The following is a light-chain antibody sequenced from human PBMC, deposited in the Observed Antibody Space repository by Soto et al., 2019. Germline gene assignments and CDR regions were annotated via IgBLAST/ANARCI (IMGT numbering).Light chain of an antibody. V-gene: IGLV2-14*01. Sequence: QSALTQPASVSGSPGQSITISCTGTSSDVGGYNSVSWYQQHPDKAPKLMIYDVSNRPSGVSNRFSGSKSGNTASLTISGLQAEDEADYYCSSKTSSTTVVFGGGTKLPS. J-gene: IGLJ3*02. CDR3: SSKTSSTTVV. CDR1: SSDVGGYNS. CDR2: DVS.